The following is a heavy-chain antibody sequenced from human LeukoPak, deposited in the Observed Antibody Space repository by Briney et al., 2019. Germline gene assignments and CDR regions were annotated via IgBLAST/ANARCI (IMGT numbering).Heavy chain of an antibody. J-gene: IGHJ4*02. CDR2: INPGGGST. V-gene: IGHV1-46*01. Sequence: ASVKVSCKASGYTFTSYYMHWVRQAPGQGLEWMGIINPGGGSTSYAQKFQGRVTMTRDTSTSTVYMELSSLRSEDTAVYYCARDSVTLKYCSSTSCFPDYWGQGTLVTVSS. D-gene: IGHD2-2*01. CDR3: ARDSVTLKYCSSTSCFPDY. CDR1: GYTFTSYY.